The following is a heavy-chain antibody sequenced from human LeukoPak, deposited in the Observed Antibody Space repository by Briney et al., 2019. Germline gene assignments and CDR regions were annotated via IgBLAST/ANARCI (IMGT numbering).Heavy chain of an antibody. V-gene: IGHV4-39*01. CDR1: GGSISSSSYY. Sequence: SETLSLTCTVSGGSISSSSYYWGWIRQPPGKGLEWIGSTYYSGSTYYNPSLKSRVTISVASSKNPFSLKLSSVTAADTAVYYCARQKSRDIVVVVAARGYNWFDPWGQGTLVTVSS. J-gene: IGHJ5*02. D-gene: IGHD2-15*01. CDR3: ARQKSRDIVVVVAARGYNWFDP. CDR2: TYYSGST.